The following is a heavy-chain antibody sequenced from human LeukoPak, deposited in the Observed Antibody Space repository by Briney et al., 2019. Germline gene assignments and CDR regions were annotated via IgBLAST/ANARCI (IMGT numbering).Heavy chain of an antibody. CDR1: GFTFSSYG. CDR3: VRGQYAYGDYEGLLDY. Sequence: GGSLRLSCAASGFTFSSYGMHWVRQAPGKGLEWVAVIWYDGSNKYYADSVKGRFTISRDNSKNTPYLQMNSLRAEDTAVYYCVRGQYAYGDYEGLLDYWGQGTLVTVSS. V-gene: IGHV3-33*01. CDR2: IWYDGSNK. D-gene: IGHD4-17*01. J-gene: IGHJ4*02.